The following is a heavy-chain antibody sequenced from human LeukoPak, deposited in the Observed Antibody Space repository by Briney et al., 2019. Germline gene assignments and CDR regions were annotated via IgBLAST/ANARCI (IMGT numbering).Heavy chain of an antibody. CDR2: IYYSGST. D-gene: IGHD6-19*01. J-gene: IGHJ4*02. CDR1: GGSISSGGYY. V-gene: IGHV4-31*03. Sequence: PSETLSLTCTVSGGSISSGGYYWSWIRQHPGKGLEWIGYIYYSGSTYYNPSLKSRVTVSVDKSKNQFSLKLSSVTAADTAVYYCARGENGIAVAVGGYFDYWGQGTLVTVSS. CDR3: ARGENGIAVAVGGYFDY.